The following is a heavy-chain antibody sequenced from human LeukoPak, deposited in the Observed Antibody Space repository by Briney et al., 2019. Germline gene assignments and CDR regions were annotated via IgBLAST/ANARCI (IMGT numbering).Heavy chain of an antibody. Sequence: GGSLRLSCAASGFTFSSYGVHWVRQAPGKGLEWVAVIWYDGSNKYYADSVEGRFTISRDNSKNTLYLQMNSLRAEDTAVYYCARGPLLRYFDWLLYYYYGMDVWGQGTTVTVSS. CDR3: ARGPLLRYFDWLLYYYYGMDV. CDR1: GFTFSSYG. CDR2: IWYDGSNK. D-gene: IGHD3-9*01. V-gene: IGHV3-33*01. J-gene: IGHJ6*02.